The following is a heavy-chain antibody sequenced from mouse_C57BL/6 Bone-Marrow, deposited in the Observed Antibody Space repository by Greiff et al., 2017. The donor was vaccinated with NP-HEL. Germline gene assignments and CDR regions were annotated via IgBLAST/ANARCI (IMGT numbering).Heavy chain of an antibody. D-gene: IGHD1-1*01. CDR3: TRPLYYGSPLWYFDV. CDR2: IYPGNSDT. CDR1: GYTFTSYW. J-gene: IGHJ1*03. Sequence: EVQLQQSGTVLARPGASVKMSCKTSGYTFTSYWMHWVKQRPGQGLEWIGAIYPGNSDTSYNQKFKGKAKLTAVTSASTAYMELSSLTNEDSAVYYCTRPLYYGSPLWYFDVWGTGTTVTVSS. V-gene: IGHV1-5*01.